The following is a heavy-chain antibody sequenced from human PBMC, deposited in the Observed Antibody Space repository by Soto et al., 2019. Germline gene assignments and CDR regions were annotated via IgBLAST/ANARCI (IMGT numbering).Heavy chain of an antibody. V-gene: IGHV3-23*01. D-gene: IGHD3-3*01. CDR2: ISGSGGST. CDR1: GFTFSSYA. CDR3: AKDVSYDFWSKNWFDP. Sequence: GGSLRLSCAASGFTFSSYAMSWVRQAPGKGLEWVSAISGSGGSTYYADSVKGRFTISRDNSKNTLYLQMNSLRAEDTAVYYCAKDVSYDFWSKNWFDPWGQGTLVTVSS. J-gene: IGHJ5*02.